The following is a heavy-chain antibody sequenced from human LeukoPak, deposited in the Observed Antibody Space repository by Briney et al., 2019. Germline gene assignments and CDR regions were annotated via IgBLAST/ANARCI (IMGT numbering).Heavy chain of an antibody. CDR2: ISGSGDNT. CDR1: GFTFSSYA. D-gene: IGHD5-18*01. Sequence: PGGSLRLSCAASGFTFSSYAMSWVRQAPGKGLEWVSGISGSGDNTYYADSVKGRFTISRDNSKNTLYVQVNSLGTEDTAVYYCAKDGAMVPVYYFDYWGQGTLVTVSS. J-gene: IGHJ4*02. CDR3: AKDGAMVPVYYFDY. V-gene: IGHV3-23*01.